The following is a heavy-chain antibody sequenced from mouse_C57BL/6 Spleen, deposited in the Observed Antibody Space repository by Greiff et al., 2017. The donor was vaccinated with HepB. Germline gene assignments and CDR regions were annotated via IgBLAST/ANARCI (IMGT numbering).Heavy chain of an antibody. Sequence: QVQLQQPGAELVKPGASVKLSCKASGYTFTSYWMQWVKQRPGQGLEWIGEIDPSDSYTNYNQKFKGKATLTVDTSSSTAYMQLSSLTSEDSAVYYCARGYGNYGAMDYWGQGTSVTVSS. J-gene: IGHJ4*01. CDR3: ARGYGNYGAMDY. CDR1: GYTFTSYW. D-gene: IGHD2-1*01. CDR2: IDPSDSYT. V-gene: IGHV1-50*01.